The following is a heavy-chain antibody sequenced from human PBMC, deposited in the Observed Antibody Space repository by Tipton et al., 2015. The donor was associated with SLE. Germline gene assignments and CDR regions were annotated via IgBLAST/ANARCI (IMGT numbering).Heavy chain of an antibody. CDR2: IWYDGSNK. CDR1: GFTFSSYG. CDR3: ARTDLYSSSSFDYYYMDV. V-gene: IGHV3-33*01. D-gene: IGHD6-6*01. Sequence: SLRLSCAASGFTFSSYGMHWVRQAPGKGLEWVAVIWYDGSNKYYADSVKGRFTISRDNSKNTLYLQMNSLRAEDTAVYYCARTDLYSSSSFDYYYMDVWGKGTPVTVSS. J-gene: IGHJ6*03.